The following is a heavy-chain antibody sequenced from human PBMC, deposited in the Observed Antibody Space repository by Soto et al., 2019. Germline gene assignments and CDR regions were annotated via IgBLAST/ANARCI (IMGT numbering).Heavy chain of an antibody. Sequence: QVQLVQSGAVVKKPGSSVKVSCKASGGTFSSYAISWVRQAPGQGLEWMGGIIPIFGTAIYAQKFQGRVTITADESTSTAYMELSRLRSEDTAVYYCASGLAEWELLPRAYWCQGSLVCVSS. CDR1: GGTFSSYA. D-gene: IGHD1-26*01. J-gene: IGHJ4*02. CDR3: ASGLAEWELLPRAY. V-gene: IGHV1-69*01. CDR2: IIPIFGTA.